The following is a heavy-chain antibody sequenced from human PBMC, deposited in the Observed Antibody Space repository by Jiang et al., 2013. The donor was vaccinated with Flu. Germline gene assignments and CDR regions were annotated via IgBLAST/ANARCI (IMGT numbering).Heavy chain of an antibody. J-gene: IGHJ5*02. CDR1: GYTFTSYY. Sequence: GAEVKKPGASVRISCKASGYTFTSYYLHWVRQAPGQGLEWMGTFNPSGGGTNYAQKFQGRVTMTGDTSTTTVYMELSNLRSEDSAAYYCAREGLGIKDNWFDPWGQGTLVTVSS. CDR2: FNPSGGGT. D-gene: IGHD7-27*01. CDR3: AREGLGIKDNWFDP. V-gene: IGHV1-46*01.